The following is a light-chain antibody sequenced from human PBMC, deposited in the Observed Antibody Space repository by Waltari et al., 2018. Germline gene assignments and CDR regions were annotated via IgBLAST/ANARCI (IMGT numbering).Light chain of an antibody. CDR3: QQRHSWPLT. Sequence: ATLSCRASQNVNNFLAWYQQKPGQAPRLLIYDTSNRATGIPARFSGSGSGTDFTLTISSLEPEDFAVYYCQQRHSWPLTFGGGTKVEIK. CDR2: DTS. J-gene: IGKJ4*01. CDR1: QNVNNF. V-gene: IGKV3-11*01.